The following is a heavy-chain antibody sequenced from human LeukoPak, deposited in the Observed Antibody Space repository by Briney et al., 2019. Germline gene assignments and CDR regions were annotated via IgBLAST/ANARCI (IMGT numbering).Heavy chain of an antibody. J-gene: IGHJ4*02. D-gene: IGHD2-21*02. CDR2: IYYSGNT. CDR1: GVSISSSNSY. CDR3: ARRMVVTAMGFDY. Sequence: PSETLSLTCTVSGVSISSSNSYWGWIRQPPGKGLEWIGSIYYSGNTYYNASLKSQVSISIDTSKNRFSLKLSSVTAADTAVYYCARRMVVTAMGFDYWGQGTLVTVSS. V-gene: IGHV4-39*01.